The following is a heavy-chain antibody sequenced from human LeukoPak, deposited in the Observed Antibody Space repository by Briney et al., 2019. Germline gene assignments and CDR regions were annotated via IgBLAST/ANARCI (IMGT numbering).Heavy chain of an antibody. CDR3: AGHHPRNTVDF. J-gene: IGHJ4*02. CDR2: VSDIGSI. D-gene: IGHD2-8*02. V-gene: IGHV4-59*08. Sequence: PSETLSLTCTVSGGSISTYYWGWIRQPPGKGLEWIAYVSDIGSINYKPSLKSRVTISLDTSKNQLSLKLSSVTAADTAVYYCAGHHPRNTVDFWGQGTLVTVSS. CDR1: GGSISTYY.